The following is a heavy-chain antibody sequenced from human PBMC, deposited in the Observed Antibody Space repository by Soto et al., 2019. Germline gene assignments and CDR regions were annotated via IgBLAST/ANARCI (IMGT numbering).Heavy chain of an antibody. CDR2: IIPILGIA. CDR1: GGTFSSYT. Sequence: QVQLVQSGAEVKKPGSSVKVSCKASGGTFSSYTISWVRQAPGQGLEWMGRIIPILGIANYAQKFQGRVTITADKSTSTAYMELGRLRSEDPAVYYCARDDILTGYYNYWYFDLWGRGTLVTVSS. V-gene: IGHV1-69*02. J-gene: IGHJ2*01. D-gene: IGHD3-9*01. CDR3: ARDDILTGYYNYWYFDL.